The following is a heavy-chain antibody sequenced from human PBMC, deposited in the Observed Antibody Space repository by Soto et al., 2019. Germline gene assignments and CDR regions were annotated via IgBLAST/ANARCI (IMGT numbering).Heavy chain of an antibody. V-gene: IGHV3-53*04. CDR1: GFTVSSSY. J-gene: IGHJ6*04. CDR3: ARAGQYCTTGTCYPASMGV. Sequence: EVQLVESGGGLVQPGGSLRLSCSASGFTVSSSYINWVRQAPGKGLEWVSTFYSGGKTYYADSVKGRFTISRHSSENTLYLQMNSLRSGDTAVYYWARAGQYCTTGTCYPASMGVWGEGTPVTVSS. D-gene: IGHD2-15*01. CDR2: FYSGGKT.